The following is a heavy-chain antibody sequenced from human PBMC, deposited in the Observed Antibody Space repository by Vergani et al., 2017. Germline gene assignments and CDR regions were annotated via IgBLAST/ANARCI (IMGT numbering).Heavy chain of an antibody. V-gene: IGHV4-34*01. CDR2: INHSGST. J-gene: IGHJ3*02. CDR1: GGSFSGYY. CDR3: ARRNAFDI. Sequence: QVQLQQWGAGLLKPSETLSLTCAVYGGSFSGYYWSWIRQPPGKGLEWIGEINHSGSTNYNPSLKSRVTISVDTSKNQFSLKLRSVTAADTAVYYCARRNAFDIWGQGTMVTVSS.